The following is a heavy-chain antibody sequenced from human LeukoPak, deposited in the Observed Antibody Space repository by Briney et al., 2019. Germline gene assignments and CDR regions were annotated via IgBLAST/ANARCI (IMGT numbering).Heavy chain of an antibody. V-gene: IGHV5-51*01. J-gene: IGHJ6*02. CDR1: GYSFTSYY. CDR3: ARQDWNSGMDV. D-gene: IGHD3/OR15-3a*01. CDR2: VYPGDSDT. Sequence: GESLKISCKASGYSFTSYYIGWVRQRPAKGLEWMGIVYPGDSDTRYSLSFQGQVTISIDKSISTVYLHWTSLKASDTAMYYCARQDWNSGMDVWGQGTTVIVSS.